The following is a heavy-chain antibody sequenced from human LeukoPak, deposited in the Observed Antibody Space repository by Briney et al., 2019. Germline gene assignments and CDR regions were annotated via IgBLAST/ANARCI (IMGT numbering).Heavy chain of an antibody. CDR3: ARDGDYDSSGY. CDR2: ISSSGSTI. Sequence: GGSLRLSCAASGFTFSSYEMNWVRQAPGKGLEWVSYISSSGSTIYYADSVKGRFTISRDNAKNSLYLQMNSLRAEDTAVYYCARDGDYDSSGYWGQGTLVTVSS. J-gene: IGHJ4*02. CDR1: GFTFSSYE. D-gene: IGHD3-22*01. V-gene: IGHV3-48*03.